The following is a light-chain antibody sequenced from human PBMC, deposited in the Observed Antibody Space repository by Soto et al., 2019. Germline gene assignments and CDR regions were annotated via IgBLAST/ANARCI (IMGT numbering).Light chain of an antibody. J-gene: IGLJ1*01. CDR3: AAWDASLGGFYV. Sequence: QSVLTQPPSVSGAPGQRVTISCTGSSSNIGAGFDVHWYHQIAGTAPKLLIYSNNHRPSGVPDRFSASKAGASASLAISGLQSEDEGDYYCAAWDASLGGFYVFGSGTKLTVL. CDR2: SNN. V-gene: IGLV1-40*01. CDR1: SSNIGAGFD.